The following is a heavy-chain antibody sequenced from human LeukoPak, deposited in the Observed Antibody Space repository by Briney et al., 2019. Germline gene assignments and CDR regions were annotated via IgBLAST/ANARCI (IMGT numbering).Heavy chain of an antibody. CDR1: GGSISSGGYY. V-gene: IGHV4-31*03. CDR2: IYYSGST. J-gene: IGHJ4*02. D-gene: IGHD3-3*01. Sequence: SQTLSLTCTVSGGSISSGGYYWRWLRQHLGTGLEWIGYIYYSGSTYYNPSLKSRVTISVDTSKNQFSLKLSSVTAADTAVYYCATSDLYYFDYWGQGTLVTVSS. CDR3: ATSDLYYFDY.